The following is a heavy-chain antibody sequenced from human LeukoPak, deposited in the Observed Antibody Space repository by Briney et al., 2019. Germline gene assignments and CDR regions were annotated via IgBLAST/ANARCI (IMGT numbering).Heavy chain of an antibody. J-gene: IGHJ4*02. CDR2: INHNSGGT. Sequence: ASVTVSCTASGYTFTGYYMHWVGQAPGQGLERMGWINHNSGGTNYAQKFQGWVTMTRDTSISTAYMELSRLRSDDTAVYYCARGNCSGGSCYESYYFDYWGQGTLVTVSS. D-gene: IGHD2-15*01. CDR1: GYTFTGYY. CDR3: ARGNCSGGSCYESYYFDY. V-gene: IGHV1-2*04.